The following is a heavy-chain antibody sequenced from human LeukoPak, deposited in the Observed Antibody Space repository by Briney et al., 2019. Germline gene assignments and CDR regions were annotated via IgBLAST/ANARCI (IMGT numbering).Heavy chain of an antibody. CDR1: GFTFDDYT. CDR3: AKEDHFAS. Sequence: GGSLRLSCAASGFTFDDYTMHWVRQAPGKGPEWVSGITWNSGSIGYADSVRGRFTISRDNAKNSLYLEMNSLRAEDTALYYCAKEDHFASWGQGTLVTVS. J-gene: IGHJ4*02. CDR2: ITWNSGSI. V-gene: IGHV3-9*01.